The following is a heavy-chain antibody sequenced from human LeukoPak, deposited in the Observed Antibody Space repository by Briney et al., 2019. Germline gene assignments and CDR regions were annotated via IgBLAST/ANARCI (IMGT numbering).Heavy chain of an antibody. V-gene: IGHV3-48*03. CDR3: ARDAYYYGSESYFFDY. CDR1: GFTFSSYE. D-gene: IGHD3-10*01. J-gene: IGHJ4*02. CDR2: ISSSGSTI. Sequence: GGSLRLSCAASGFTFSSYEMNWVRQAPGKGLEWVSYISSSGSTIYYADSVKGRFTISRDNSKNTLYLQMNSLRAEDTAVYYCARDAYYYGSESYFFDYWGQGTLVTVSS.